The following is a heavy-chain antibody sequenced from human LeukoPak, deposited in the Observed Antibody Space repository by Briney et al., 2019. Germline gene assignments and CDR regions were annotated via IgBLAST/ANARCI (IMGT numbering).Heavy chain of an antibody. CDR2: INPSGGGT. Sequence: ASVKVSCKASGYTFTSYYMHWVRQAPGQGLEWMGIINPSGGGTTYAQKFQGRVSMTRDTSISTAYMELSRLRSDDTAVYYCARCYGGKLYYYYMDVWGKGTTVTVSS. CDR3: ARCYGGKLYYYYMDV. J-gene: IGHJ6*03. CDR1: GYTFTSYY. V-gene: IGHV1-46*01. D-gene: IGHD4-23*01.